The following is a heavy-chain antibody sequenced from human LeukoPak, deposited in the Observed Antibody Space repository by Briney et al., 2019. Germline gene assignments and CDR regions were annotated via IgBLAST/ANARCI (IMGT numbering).Heavy chain of an antibody. D-gene: IGHD2-2*01. J-gene: IGHJ4*02. V-gene: IGHV3-23*01. Sequence: GGSLRLSCAASGFTFSSYDMSWVRQAPGKGLEWVSGISGSGGSTYYADAVKGRFTISRDNSKSTLYLQMNSLRAEDTAVYYCAKDRHAPGRYCSSTTCFPFDLWGQGTLVTVSS. CDR2: ISGSGGST. CDR1: GFTFSSYD. CDR3: AKDRHAPGRYCSSTTCFPFDL.